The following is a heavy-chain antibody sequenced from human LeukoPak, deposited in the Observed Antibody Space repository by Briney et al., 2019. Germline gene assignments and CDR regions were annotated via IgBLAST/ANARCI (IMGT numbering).Heavy chain of an antibody. CDR1: GFTFSSYW. CDR2: MRQDGSEI. Sequence: PGGSLRLSCVGSGFTFSSYWMTWVRQAPGKGLEWVANMRQDGSEIHYVDPVKGRFTISRDNGKKSLFLHMNSLRADDTALYYCARGPVASRGITGIDVGVDLWGQGTLVSVSS. D-gene: IGHD1-20*01. V-gene: IGHV3-7*04. CDR3: ARGPVASRGITGIDVGVDL. J-gene: IGHJ5*02.